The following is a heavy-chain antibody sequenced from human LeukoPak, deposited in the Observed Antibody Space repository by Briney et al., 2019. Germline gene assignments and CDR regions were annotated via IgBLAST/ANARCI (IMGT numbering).Heavy chain of an antibody. CDR1: GYTFTGYY. V-gene: IGHV1-69*05. J-gene: IGHJ4*02. CDR3: LAVAYGRVDY. Sequence: SVKVSCKASGYTFTGYYMHWVRQAPGQGLEWMGGFVPIFVLSNYAQKFQGRVTISTDESTTTAYMDLSSLTSDDTAIYYCLAVAYGRVDYWGQGTLVTVSS. CDR2: FVPIFVLS. D-gene: IGHD6-19*01.